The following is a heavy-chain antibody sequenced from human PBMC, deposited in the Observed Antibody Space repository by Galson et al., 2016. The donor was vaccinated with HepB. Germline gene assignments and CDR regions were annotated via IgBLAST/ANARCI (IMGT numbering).Heavy chain of an antibody. Sequence: SLRLSCAASGFTFSSYAMSWVHQAPGKGLEWVSSISGDGAPYYVDSMKGRFTISRDNSKDTLYLQMISLRAEDTAVYYCARDRGFYSSTWDWGQGTLVTVPS. CDR2: ISGDGAP. CDR1: GFTFSSYA. D-gene: IGHD2-2*01. CDR3: ARDRGFYSSTWD. V-gene: IGHV3-23*01. J-gene: IGHJ4*02.